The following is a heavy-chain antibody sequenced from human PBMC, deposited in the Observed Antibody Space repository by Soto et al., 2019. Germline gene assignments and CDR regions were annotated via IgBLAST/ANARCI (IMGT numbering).Heavy chain of an antibody. V-gene: IGHV4-4*07. CDR2: IYASGSN. J-gene: IGHJ6*02. CDR3: ARERQLGPYYYYGMDV. D-gene: IGHD6-6*01. Sequence: PSETLSLTCTVSGGSISSNYWSWIRQPAGKGLEWIGRIYASGSNNNNPSLKSRVTMSADTSKNQLSLKLSSLTAADTAVYYCARERQLGPYYYYGMDVWGQGTTVTVSS. CDR1: GGSISSNY.